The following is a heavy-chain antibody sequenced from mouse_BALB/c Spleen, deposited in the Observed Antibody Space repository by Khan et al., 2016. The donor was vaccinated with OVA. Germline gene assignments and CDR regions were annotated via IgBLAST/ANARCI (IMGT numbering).Heavy chain of an antibody. V-gene: IGHV1-7*01. D-gene: IGHD1-1*01. CDR1: GYTFINYW. Sequence: QVQLKQSGAELAKPGASVKMSCKASGYTFINYWILWVKQRPGQGLEWIGYINPSTGYTEYNQNFKDKATLTADKSSSTAYMQLSSLTSEDSAVYYCARRGLRWEFDYWGQGTTLTVSS. J-gene: IGHJ2*01. CDR2: INPSTGYT. CDR3: ARRGLRWEFDY.